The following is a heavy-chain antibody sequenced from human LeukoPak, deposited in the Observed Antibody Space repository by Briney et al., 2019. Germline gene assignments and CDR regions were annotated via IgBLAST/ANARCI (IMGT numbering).Heavy chain of an antibody. CDR3: AKDLNYDFWSGLGN. V-gene: IGHV3-30*18. J-gene: IGHJ4*02. D-gene: IGHD3-3*01. CDR1: GFTFSSYG. CDR2: ISYDGTNK. Sequence: GRSLRLSCAVSGFTFSSYGMHWVRQAPGKGLEWMAVISYDGTNKYYADSVKGRFTISRDNSKNTLYLQMNSLRAEDTAVYYCAKDLNYDFWSGLGNWGQGTQVTVSS.